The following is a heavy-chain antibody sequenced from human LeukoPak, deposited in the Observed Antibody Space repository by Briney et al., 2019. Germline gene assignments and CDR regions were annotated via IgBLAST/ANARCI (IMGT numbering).Heavy chain of an antibody. CDR2: IYSDGTA. CDR3: ARAKVGAAGFFDY. J-gene: IGHJ4*02. CDR1: GFTVSSNY. Sequence: GGSLRLSCAASGFTVSSNYMSWVRQAPGKGLEWVSIIYSDGTAYYADSVKGRFTISRDNSKNTLYLQMNSLRAEDTAVYYCARAKVGAAGFFDYWGRGTLVTVSS. V-gene: IGHV3-53*01. D-gene: IGHD6-13*01.